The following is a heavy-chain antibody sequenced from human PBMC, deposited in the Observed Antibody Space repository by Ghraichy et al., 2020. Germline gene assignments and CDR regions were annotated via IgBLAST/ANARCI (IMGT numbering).Heavy chain of an antibody. CDR3: ARGPLIAVAGTPRVDAFDI. D-gene: IGHD6-19*01. CDR1: GGTFSSYA. J-gene: IGHJ3*02. Sequence: SVKVSCKASGGTFSSYAISWVRQAPGQGLEWMGGIIPIFGTANYAQKFQGRVTITADESTSTAYMELSSLRSEDTAVYYCARGPLIAVAGTPRVDAFDIWGQGTMVTVSS. CDR2: IIPIFGTA. V-gene: IGHV1-69*13.